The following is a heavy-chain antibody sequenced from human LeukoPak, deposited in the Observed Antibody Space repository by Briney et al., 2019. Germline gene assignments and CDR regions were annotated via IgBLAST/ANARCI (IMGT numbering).Heavy chain of an antibody. CDR3: ATRESSMARSH. CDR1: GFTFSSYW. D-gene: IGHD3-10*01. CDR2: IRQDGSEK. J-gene: IGHJ4*02. Sequence: GGSLRLSCVASGFTFSSYWMTWVRQAPGKGLEWVANIRQDGSEKYYVDSVKGRFTVSRDNAKNSVYLQMNSLRAEDTAVYYCATRESSMARSHWGQGTLVTISS. V-gene: IGHV3-7*01.